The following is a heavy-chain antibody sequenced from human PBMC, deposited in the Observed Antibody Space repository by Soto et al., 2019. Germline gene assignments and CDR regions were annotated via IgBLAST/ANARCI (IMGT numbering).Heavy chain of an antibody. CDR2: IWDDGSNK. Sequence: QVQLVESGGGVVQPGRSLRLSCAASGFTFSTYAIHWVRQAPGKGLEWVAFIWDDGSNKYYADYVKGRFTVSRDNSKNTLYLQMNSLRAEDTAVYYCARDPPASGWTFDFWGQGTLVTVSS. CDR3: ARDPPASGWTFDF. CDR1: GFTFSTYA. J-gene: IGHJ4*02. D-gene: IGHD6-19*01. V-gene: IGHV3-33*01.